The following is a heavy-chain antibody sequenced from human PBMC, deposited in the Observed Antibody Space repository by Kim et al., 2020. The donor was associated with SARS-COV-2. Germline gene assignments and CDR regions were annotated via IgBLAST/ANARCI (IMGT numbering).Heavy chain of an antibody. D-gene: IGHD3-22*01. V-gene: IGHV3-48*04. J-gene: IGHJ3*02. CDR1: GFTFSSYS. Sequence: GGSLRLSCAASGFTFSSYSMNWVRQAPGKGLEWVSYISSSSTIYYADSVKGRFTISRDNAKNSLYLQMNSLRAEDTAVYYCARVMDEPPYYDSSGYNAFDIWGQGTMVTVSS. CDR3: ARVMDEPPYYDSSGYNAFDI. CDR2: ISSSSTI.